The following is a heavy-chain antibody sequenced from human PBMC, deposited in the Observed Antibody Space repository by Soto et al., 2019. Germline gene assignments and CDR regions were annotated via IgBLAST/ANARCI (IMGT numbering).Heavy chain of an antibody. V-gene: IGHV3-72*01. CDR1: GFTFSDHY. CDR3: VREAEGSVVVTARAFDI. D-gene: IGHD2-21*02. J-gene: IGHJ3*02. CDR2: SRNKADSYIT. Sequence: EVQLVESGGGLVQSGGSLRLSCAASGFTFSDHYMDWVRQAPGKGLEWVGRSRNKADSYITEYAASVKGRFTILRDDSKNSLYLPMNSLKTEDTAVYYCVREAEGSVVVTARAFDIWGQGTMVIVSS.